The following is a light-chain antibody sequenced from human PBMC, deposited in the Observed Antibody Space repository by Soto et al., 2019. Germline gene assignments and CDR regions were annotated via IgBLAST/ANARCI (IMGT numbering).Light chain of an antibody. CDR2: EVT. J-gene: IGLJ2*01. V-gene: IGLV2-14*01. CDR3: SSYTTSSTVV. Sequence: QSVLTQPASVSGSPGQSITISCTGSSSDIGGYDYVSWYQQHPDKAPKLIIYEVTNRPSGASIRFSGSKSGNTASLTDSGLQAEDEAEYYCSSYTTSSTVVFGGGTKLTVL. CDR1: SSDIGGYDY.